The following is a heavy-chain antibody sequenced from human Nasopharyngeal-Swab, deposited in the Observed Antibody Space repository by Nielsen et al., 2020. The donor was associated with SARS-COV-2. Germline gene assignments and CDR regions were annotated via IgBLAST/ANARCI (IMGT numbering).Heavy chain of an antibody. CDR3: AREGGYYYDSSGYYPSNRYFDY. Sequence: GSLRLSCTVSGGSISSYYWSWIRQPPGKGLEWIGYIYYSGSTYYNPSLKSRVTISVDTSKNQFSLKLSSVTAADTAVYYCAREGGYYYDSSGYYPSNRYFDYWGQGTLVTVSS. CDR2: IYYSGST. D-gene: IGHD3-22*01. CDR1: GGSISSYY. J-gene: IGHJ4*02. V-gene: IGHV4-59*12.